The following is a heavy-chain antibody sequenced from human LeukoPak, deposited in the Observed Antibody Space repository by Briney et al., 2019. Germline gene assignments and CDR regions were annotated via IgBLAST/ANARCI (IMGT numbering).Heavy chain of an antibody. Sequence: GGSLRLSCAASGFTFSSYDIHWVRQAPGRGLEWVAFIRYDGSNKYYADSVKGRLTITRDNSKNTVYLQMNSLRAADTALYYCAKVTYGSGTYGAFDYWGQGTLVTVSS. CDR3: AKVTYGSGTYGAFDY. CDR1: GFTFSSYD. CDR2: IRYDGSNK. J-gene: IGHJ4*02. D-gene: IGHD3-10*01. V-gene: IGHV3-30*02.